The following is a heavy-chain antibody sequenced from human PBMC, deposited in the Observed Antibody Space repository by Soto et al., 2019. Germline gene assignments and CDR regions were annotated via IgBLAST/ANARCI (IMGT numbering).Heavy chain of an antibody. D-gene: IGHD3-9*01. CDR3: VKGGGYDILTGYYDYYGMDV. CDR2: ISSNGGST. CDR1: GFTFSSYA. Sequence: PGGSLRLSCSASGFTFSSYAMHWVRQAPGKGLEYVSAISSNGGSTYYADSVKGRFTISRDNSKNTLYLQMSSLRAEDTAVYYCVKGGGYDILTGYYDYYGMDVWGQGTTVTVS. V-gene: IGHV3-64D*08. J-gene: IGHJ6*02.